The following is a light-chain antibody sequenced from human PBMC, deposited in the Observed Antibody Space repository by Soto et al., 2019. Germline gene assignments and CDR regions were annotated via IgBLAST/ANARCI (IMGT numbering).Light chain of an antibody. CDR1: QGIDSY. Sequence: IQLTQSPSSLSASVGDRGTITCRASQGIDSYLAWYQQRPGKVPQLLIYETSILQSGVSSRFSGSGSGTDFALTLSSLQAEDFATYYRQQTRSDPSTFGGGTKVEIK. V-gene: IGKV1-9*01. CDR3: QQTRSDPST. CDR2: ETS. J-gene: IGKJ4*01.